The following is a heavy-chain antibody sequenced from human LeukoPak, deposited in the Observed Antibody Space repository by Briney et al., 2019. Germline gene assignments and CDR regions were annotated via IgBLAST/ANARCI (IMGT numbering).Heavy chain of an antibody. J-gene: IGHJ4*02. CDR2: IYTSGST. V-gene: IGHV4-4*09. Sequence: PSETLSLTCTVYGGSFSSYYWNWIRQPPGKGLEWIGYIYTSGSTNYNPSLKSRVTISVDTSKNQFSLKLSSVTAADTAVYYCARQNCSSTSCYIRGPSYFAYWGQGTLVTVSS. D-gene: IGHD2-2*02. CDR3: ARQNCSSTSCYIRGPSYFAY. CDR1: GGSFSSYY.